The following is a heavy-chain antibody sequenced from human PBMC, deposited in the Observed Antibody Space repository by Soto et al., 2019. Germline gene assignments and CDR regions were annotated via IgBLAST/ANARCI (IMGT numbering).Heavy chain of an antibody. CDR1: GDSVSSGNYY. Sequence: LSLTCTVSGDSVSSGNYYLSWIRQPPGKGLESIGSIYFTGNTNYNPSLKSRLSMSIDTSMNLFSLRLGSVSAADTAVYYCGRVTVDTYMIYWSDPWGQGTLVNVSS. D-gene: IGHD3-16*01. V-gene: IGHV4-61*01. CDR2: IYFTGNT. CDR3: GRVTVDTYMIYWSDP. J-gene: IGHJ5*02.